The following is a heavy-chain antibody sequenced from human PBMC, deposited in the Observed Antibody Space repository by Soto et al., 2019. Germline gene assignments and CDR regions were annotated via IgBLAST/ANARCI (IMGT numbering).Heavy chain of an antibody. CDR1: GFSLYTGGVG. J-gene: IGHJ4*02. Sequence: QITLKESGPTLVKPTQTLTLTCTFSGFSLYTGGVGVAWIRQPPGKALEWLALIYWDDDKRYSPSLKSRLTITKDTSKRQVVLTMTNMDPVDTATYYCTHTDSRTSLAIDYWGQGTLVTVSS. CDR3: THTDSRTSLAIDY. V-gene: IGHV2-5*02. D-gene: IGHD2-21*02. CDR2: IYWDDDK.